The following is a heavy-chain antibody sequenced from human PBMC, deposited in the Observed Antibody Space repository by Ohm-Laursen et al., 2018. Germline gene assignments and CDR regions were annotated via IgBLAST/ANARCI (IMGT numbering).Heavy chain of an antibody. CDR1: GFMFSSFG. CDR3: AREGNPVAFDI. V-gene: IGHV3-48*03. CDR2: ISSSGSTI. Sequence: SLRLSCAASGFMFSSFGMNWVRQAPGKGPEWVSYISSSGSTIYYADSAKGRFTISRDNAKNSLYLQMNSLRAEDTAVYYCAREGNPVAFDIWGQGTMVAVSS. J-gene: IGHJ3*02.